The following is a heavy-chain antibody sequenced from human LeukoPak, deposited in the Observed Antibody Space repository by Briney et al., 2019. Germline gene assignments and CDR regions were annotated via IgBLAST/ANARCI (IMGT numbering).Heavy chain of an antibody. CDR2: ISAYNGNT. CDR3: AREGIQLWLDLSY. V-gene: IGHV1-18*01. CDR1: GYTFTSYG. J-gene: IGHJ4*02. D-gene: IGHD5-18*01. Sequence: ASVTVSCKAPGYTFTSYGISWVRQAPGQGLEWMGWISAYNGNTHYAQKLQGRVTMTTDTSTSTDYMELRSLRSDDTAVYYCAREGIQLWLDLSYWGQGTLVTVFS.